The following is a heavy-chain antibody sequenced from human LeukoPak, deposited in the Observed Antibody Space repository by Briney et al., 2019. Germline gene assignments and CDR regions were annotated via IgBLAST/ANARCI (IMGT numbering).Heavy chain of an antibody. Sequence: GGSLRLSCAASGFTFSSYAMHWVRQAPGKGLEWVAVIWYDGSNKYYADSVKGRFTISRDNSKNTLYLQMNSLRAEDTAVYYCAKPYYGSGSYYGFNYYAFDYWGQGTLVTVSS. J-gene: IGHJ4*02. CDR1: GFTFSSYA. CDR3: AKPYYGSGSYYGFNYYAFDY. V-gene: IGHV3-33*06. D-gene: IGHD3-10*01. CDR2: IWYDGSNK.